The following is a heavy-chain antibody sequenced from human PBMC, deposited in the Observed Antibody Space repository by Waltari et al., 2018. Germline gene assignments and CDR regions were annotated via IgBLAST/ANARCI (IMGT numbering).Heavy chain of an antibody. J-gene: IGHJ4*02. Sequence: QVQLQESGPGLVTPSETLSLTCTVSGGSISSYYWSWIRQPPGKGLEWIGYIYYSGSTNYNPSLKSRVTISVDTSKNQFSLKLSSVTAADTAVYYCARDRADFWSGPTLDYWGQGTLVTVSS. CDR2: IYYSGST. V-gene: IGHV4-59*01. D-gene: IGHD3-3*01. CDR1: GGSISSYY. CDR3: ARDRADFWSGPTLDY.